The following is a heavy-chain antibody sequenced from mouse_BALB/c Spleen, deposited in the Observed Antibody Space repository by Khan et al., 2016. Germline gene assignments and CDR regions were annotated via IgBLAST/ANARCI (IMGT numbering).Heavy chain of an antibody. CDR2: ISYSGST. CDR1: GYSITSDYA. CDR3: TRSDYGDEDAMDY. J-gene: IGHJ4*01. Sequence: EVKLLESGPGLVKPSQSLSLTCTVTGYSITSDYAWNWIRQFPGNRLEWMGYISYSGSTSYNPSLKSRISITRDTSTNQFFLQLNSVTSEDTATYDCTRSDYGDEDAMDYWGQGTSVTVSS. D-gene: IGHD1-1*01. V-gene: IGHV3-2*02.